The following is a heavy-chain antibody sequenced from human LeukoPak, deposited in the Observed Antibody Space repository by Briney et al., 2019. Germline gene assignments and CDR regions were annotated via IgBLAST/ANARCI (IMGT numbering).Heavy chain of an antibody. CDR3: GRFGELGLWAFDI. CDR1: GGSISSYY. Sequence: SETLSLTCTVSGGSISSYYWSWIRQPPGKGLEWIGYIYYSGSTNYNPSLKSRVTISVDTSKNQFSLKLSSVTAADTAVYYCGRFGELGLWAFDIWGQGTIVTVSS. CDR2: IYYSGST. J-gene: IGHJ3*02. V-gene: IGHV4-59*01. D-gene: IGHD3-10*01.